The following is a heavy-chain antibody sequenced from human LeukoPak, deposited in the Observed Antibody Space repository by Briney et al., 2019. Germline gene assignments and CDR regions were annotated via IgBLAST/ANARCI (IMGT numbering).Heavy chain of an antibody. J-gene: IGHJ4*02. CDR3: ARDSYDILTGYLYYFDY. V-gene: IGHV4-4*07. CDR1: GGSISSYY. CDR2: IYTSGST. D-gene: IGHD3-9*01. Sequence: TSETLSLTCTVSGGSISSYYWSWIRQPAGKGLEWIGRIYTSGSTNYNPSLKSRVTMSVDTSKNQFSLKLSSVTAADTAVYYCARDSYDILTGYLYYFDYWGQGTLVTVSS.